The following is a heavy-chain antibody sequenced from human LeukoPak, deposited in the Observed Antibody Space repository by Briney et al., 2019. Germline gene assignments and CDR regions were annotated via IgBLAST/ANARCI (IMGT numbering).Heavy chain of an antibody. CDR1: GFTFSSYS. D-gene: IGHD1-26*01. CDR3: ASGGSYRSPFDY. J-gene: IGHJ4*02. Sequence: GGSLRLSCAASGFTFSSYSMNWVRQAPGKGLEWVSSISSSSSYIYYADSVKGRFTISRDNAKNSLYPQMNSLRAEDTAVYYCASGGSYRSPFDYWGQGTLVTVSS. V-gene: IGHV3-21*01. CDR2: ISSSSSYI.